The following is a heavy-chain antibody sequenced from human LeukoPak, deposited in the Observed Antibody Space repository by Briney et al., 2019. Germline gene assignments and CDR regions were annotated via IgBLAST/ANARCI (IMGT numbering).Heavy chain of an antibody. J-gene: IGHJ6*02. CDR3: AKDRVWGSGYGMDV. Sequence: QSGGSLRLSCAASGFTLIGYEMTWVRQAPGKGLEWVSSISSTGSTMYYADSVKGRYTISRDNAKNSLYLQMYSLRTEDTALYYCAKDRVWGSGYGMDVWGQGTTVTVSS. D-gene: IGHD4/OR15-4a*01. V-gene: IGHV3-48*03. CDR2: ISSTGSTM. CDR1: GFTLIGYE.